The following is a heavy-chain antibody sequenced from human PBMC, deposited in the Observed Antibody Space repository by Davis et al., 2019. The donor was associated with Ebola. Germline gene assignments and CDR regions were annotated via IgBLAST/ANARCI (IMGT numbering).Heavy chain of an antibody. CDR1: GYTFTSYA. D-gene: IGHD3-22*01. CDR2: ISAGNGNT. CDR3: ARDRGYSRFDP. Sequence: ASVQVSCKASGYTFTSYAMHWVRQAPGQRLEWMGWISAGNGNTKYSQKFQGRVTITRDTSASTAYMEVSSLRSEDTAVYYCARDRGYSRFDPWGQGTLVTVSS. V-gene: IGHV1-3*01. J-gene: IGHJ5*02.